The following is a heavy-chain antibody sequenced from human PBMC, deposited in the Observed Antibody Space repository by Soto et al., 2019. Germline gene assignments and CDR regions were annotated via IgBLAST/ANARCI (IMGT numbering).Heavy chain of an antibody. CDR3: ARALTEFDY. CDR2: FSPSGGRT. Sequence: ASVKVSCKASGYSFPNHEINWVRQAPGQGLEWMGIFSPSGGRTYYAQSFEGRVTMTGDASTTTVFMELTSLRSDDTAVYFCARALTEFDYWGPGTQVTVSS. D-gene: IGHD7-27*01. V-gene: IGHV1-46*01. CDR1: GYSFPNHE. J-gene: IGHJ4*02.